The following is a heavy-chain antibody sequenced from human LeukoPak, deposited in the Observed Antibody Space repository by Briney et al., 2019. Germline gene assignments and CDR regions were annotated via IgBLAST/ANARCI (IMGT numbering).Heavy chain of an antibody. CDR1: GDSVSSNSVT. CDR3: ARRLTQYDCFDP. V-gene: IGHV6-1*01. J-gene: IGHJ5*02. CDR2: TYYRSTWYN. D-gene: IGHD2-2*01. Sequence: SQTLSLTCAISGDSVSSNSVTWNWIRQSPSRGLEWLSRTYYRSTWYNDYAVSVRGRITVNPDTSKNQFSLHQNSVTPEDTAVYYCARRLTQYDCFDPWGQGILVTVSS.